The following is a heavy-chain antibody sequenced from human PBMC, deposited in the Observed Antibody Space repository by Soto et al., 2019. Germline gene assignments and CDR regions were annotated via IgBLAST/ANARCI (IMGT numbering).Heavy chain of an antibody. CDR2: IWYDGSNK. D-gene: IGHD6-6*01. CDR3: ARAEGSAKHYYYYYYMDV. CDR1: GFTFSSYG. V-gene: IGHV3-33*01. Sequence: GGSLRLSCAASGFTFSSYGMHWVRQAPGKGLEWVAVIWYDGSNKYYADSVKGRFTISRDNSKNTLYLQMNSLRAEDTAVYYCARAEGSAKHYYYYYYMDVWGKGTTVTVSS. J-gene: IGHJ6*03.